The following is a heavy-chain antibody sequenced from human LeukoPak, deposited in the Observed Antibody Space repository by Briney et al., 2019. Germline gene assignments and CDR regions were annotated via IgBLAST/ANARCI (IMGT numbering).Heavy chain of an antibody. J-gene: IGHJ3*02. CDR3: ARDLVTVTKGFDI. D-gene: IGHD4-17*01. CDR2: IYTRGST. V-gene: IGHV4-4*07. CDR1: GGSINNYY. Sequence: PSETLSLTCTVSGGSINNYYWSWIRQPAGKGLEWIGRIYTRGSTNYNPSLKSRVTMSVDTSKNQFSLELSSVTAADTAVYYCARDLVTVTKGFDIWGQGTMVSVSS.